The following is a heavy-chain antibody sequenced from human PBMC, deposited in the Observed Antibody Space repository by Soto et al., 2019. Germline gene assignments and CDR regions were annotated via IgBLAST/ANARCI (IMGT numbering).Heavy chain of an antibody. CDR1: GGSFSGYY. CDR2: INHSGST. J-gene: IGHJ4*02. Sequence: SETLSLTCAVYGGSFSGYYWSWIRQPPGKGLEWIGEINHSGSTNYNPSLKSRVTISVDTSKNQFSLKLSSVTAADTAVYYCARGGIAVAVNYFDYWGQGTRVTVSS. D-gene: IGHD6-19*01. V-gene: IGHV4-34*01. CDR3: ARGGIAVAVNYFDY.